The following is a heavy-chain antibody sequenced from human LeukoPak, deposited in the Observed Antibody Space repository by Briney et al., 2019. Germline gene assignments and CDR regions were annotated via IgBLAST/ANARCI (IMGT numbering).Heavy chain of an antibody. CDR2: IYYSGST. J-gene: IGHJ5*02. V-gene: IGHV4-39*01. D-gene: IGHD3-3*01. CDR1: GGSISSSSYY. CDR3: ARLTLMPTIFRLDP. Sequence: SETLSLTCTVSGGSISSSSYYWGWIRQPPGKGLEWIGSIYYSGSTYYNPSLKSRVTISVDTSKNQFSLKLSSVTAADTAVYFCARLTLMPTIFRLDPWGPGTLVTVSS.